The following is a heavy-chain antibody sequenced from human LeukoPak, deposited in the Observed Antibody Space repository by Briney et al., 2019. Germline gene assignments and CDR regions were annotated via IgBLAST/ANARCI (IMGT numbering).Heavy chain of an antibody. CDR2: ISGSGGST. CDR3: ARRGSGRHFDF. CDR1: GFTFSSYA. V-gene: IGHV3-23*01. D-gene: IGHD2-15*01. J-gene: IGHJ4*02. Sequence: GGSLRLSCAASGFTFSSYAMSWVRQAPGKGLEWVSVISGSGGSTYYADSVKGRFTISRDNSKNTLYLLMNSLRAEDTAVYHCARRGSGRHFDFWGQGTLVTVSS.